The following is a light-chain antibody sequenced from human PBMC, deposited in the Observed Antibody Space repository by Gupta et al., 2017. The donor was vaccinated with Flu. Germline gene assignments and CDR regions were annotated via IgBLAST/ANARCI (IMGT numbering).Light chain of an antibody. V-gene: IGLV3-19*01. CDR2: GKN. CDR1: SLRNDF. J-gene: IGLJ3*02. CDR3: HSRDSSSNNGV. Sequence: SSALTQDPAVSVALGQTVRITCQGASLRNDFANWYQQKPGQAPVLVVYGKNNRHSGIPARFSGSTSGTTASLDSTRAQAEDEADYYCHSRDSSSNNGVFGGGTKLTVL.